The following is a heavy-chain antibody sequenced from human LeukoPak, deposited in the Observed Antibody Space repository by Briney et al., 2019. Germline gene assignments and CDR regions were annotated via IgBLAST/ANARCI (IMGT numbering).Heavy chain of an antibody. CDR3: ARPTYCGSNCYFNFDY. D-gene: IGHD2-21*02. CDR2: IKPNSGVT. J-gene: IGHJ4*02. Sequence: PGASVKVSCKTSGYTFATYFMHWVRQAPGQGREWMGYIKPNSGVTNYAQKFRGRVTMTWDTSISTAYIELSGLTSDDTAIYYCARPTYCGSNCYFNFDYWGQGTLVTVSS. V-gene: IGHV1-2*02. CDR1: GYTFATYF.